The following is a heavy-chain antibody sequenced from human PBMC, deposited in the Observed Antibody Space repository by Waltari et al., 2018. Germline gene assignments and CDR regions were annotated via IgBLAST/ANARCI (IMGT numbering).Heavy chain of an antibody. J-gene: IGHJ4*02. Sequence: QVHLVQSGAEVRTPGASVKVSCKVSGYTLTEWSIPWVRQAPGKGLEWMGGFDPEDGEIIYAQKFQGRVTMTEDTSTDTVYMEVSSLRSEDTAVYYCASNQVDYSNYFYFDYWGQGTLVTVSS. D-gene: IGHD4-4*01. CDR1: GYTLTEWS. CDR3: ASNQVDYSNYFYFDY. V-gene: IGHV1-24*01. CDR2: FDPEDGEI.